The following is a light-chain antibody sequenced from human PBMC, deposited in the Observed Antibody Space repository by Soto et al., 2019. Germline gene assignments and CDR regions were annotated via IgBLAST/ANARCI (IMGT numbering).Light chain of an antibody. CDR1: NSDLTVYNF. J-gene: IGLJ1*01. CDR2: DVS. CDR3: NSYSRSSSV. V-gene: IGLV2-14*03. Sequence: QSVLTQPASVSGSPGQSITISCTGTNSDLTVYNFVSWYQHHPGKAPKLIIYDVSNRPSGVSNRFSGSKSGNTASLTISGLQAEDEADYYCNSYSRSSSVFGTGTKVTVL.